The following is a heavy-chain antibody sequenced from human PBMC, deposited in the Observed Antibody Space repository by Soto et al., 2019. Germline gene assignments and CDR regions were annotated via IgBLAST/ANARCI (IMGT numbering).Heavy chain of an antibody. Sequence: SETLSLNCTVSVGSISSSSYYWGWILQPPGKGLEWIGSIYYSGSTYYNPSLKSRVAISVDTSKNQFSLKLSSVTAADTAVYYCARNIAAENTKFDYWGQGTLVTVSS. CDR2: IYYSGST. CDR3: ARNIAAENTKFDY. J-gene: IGHJ4*02. D-gene: IGHD6-13*01. CDR1: VGSISSSSYY. V-gene: IGHV4-39*01.